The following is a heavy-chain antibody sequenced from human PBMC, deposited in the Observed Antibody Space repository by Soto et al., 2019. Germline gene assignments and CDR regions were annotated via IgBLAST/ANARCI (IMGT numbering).Heavy chain of an antibody. CDR2: LNPDTGNT. CDR1: GFTFSDNL. Sequence: QVQLVQSGAEPKKPEASVNISCTASGFTFSDNLINWVRQVPGQGLEWMGWLNPDTGNTRYSETFQGRVTISRHPSASIAYLELSALENEDAALYFSARDIPGVGPRANDAFDVWGQGTMLTVSS. J-gene: IGHJ3*01. D-gene: IGHD2-2*02. CDR3: ARDIPGVGPRANDAFDV. V-gene: IGHV1-3*01.